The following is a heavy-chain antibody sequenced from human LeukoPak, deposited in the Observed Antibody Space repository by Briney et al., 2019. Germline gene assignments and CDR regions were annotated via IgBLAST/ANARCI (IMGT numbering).Heavy chain of an antibody. J-gene: IGHJ4*02. CDR1: GSSSSSYY. D-gene: IGHD6-6*01. CDR3: ASSEYSSSSPDY. V-gene: IGHV4-59*01. CDR2: IYYSGST. Sequence: SETLSLXCTVSGSSSSSYYWSWIRQPPGKGLERIGYIYYSGSTNYNPSLKSRVTISVDTSKNQFSLKLSSVTAADTAVYYCASSEYSSSSPDYWGQGTLVTVSS.